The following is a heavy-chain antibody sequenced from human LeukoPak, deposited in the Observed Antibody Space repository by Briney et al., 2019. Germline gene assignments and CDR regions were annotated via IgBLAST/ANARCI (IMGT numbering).Heavy chain of an antibody. CDR3: ARGYYDILTGYYR. CDR2: ISAYNGNT. CDR1: GYTFTSNG. V-gene: IGHV1-18*01. D-gene: IGHD3-9*01. J-gene: IGHJ5*02. Sequence: ASVKVSCKASGYTFTSNGISWVRQAPGQGLEWMGWISAYNGNTNYEQKLQGRVTMTTDTSTSTAYMELRSLRSEDTAVYYCARGYYDILTGYYRWGQGTLVTVSS.